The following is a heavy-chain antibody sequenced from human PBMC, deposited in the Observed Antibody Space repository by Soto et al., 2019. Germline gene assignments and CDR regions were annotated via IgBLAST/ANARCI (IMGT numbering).Heavy chain of an antibody. Sequence: GASVKVSCKVYGKTISEVSIHWMRQAPGMGLQWMGGFEPEDGEIVHAQMFQGRVTMTEEASTDTVYMELNRLKSEDTAVYYCARPSLISSHPGVGATHFDHWAQGTLVTVSA. J-gene: IGHJ4*02. V-gene: IGHV1-24*01. CDR1: GKTISEVS. CDR3: ARPSLISSHPGVGATHFDH. CDR2: FEPEDGEI. D-gene: IGHD3-3*01.